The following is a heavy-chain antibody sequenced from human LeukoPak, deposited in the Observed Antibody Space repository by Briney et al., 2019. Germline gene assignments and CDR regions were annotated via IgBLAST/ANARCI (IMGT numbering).Heavy chain of an antibody. J-gene: IGHJ4*02. CDR2: ITRNGGST. D-gene: IGHD6-19*01. CDR3: AKDYGSEYYFDY. CDR1: GFTFDAYA. Sequence: GESLRLSCAASGFTFDAYAMHWVRQPPGKGLEWVALITRNGGSTYYPDSVKGRFTVSRDNSKNSLYLQMNSLRAEDTAFYYCAKDYGSEYYFDYWGQGTLVTVSS. V-gene: IGHV3-43D*03.